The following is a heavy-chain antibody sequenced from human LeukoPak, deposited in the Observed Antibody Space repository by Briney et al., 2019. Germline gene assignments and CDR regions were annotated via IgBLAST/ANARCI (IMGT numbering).Heavy chain of an antibody. J-gene: IGHJ4*02. V-gene: IGHV3-23*01. Sequence: GGSLRLSCAASAFNFSSYAMSWVRQAPGKGLEWVSVISGSGGSTYYADSVKGRFTISRDNSKNTLYLQMNSLRAEDTAVYYCAKKVYSSRWYDRGYFDYWGQGTLVTVSS. CDR1: AFNFSSYA. CDR2: ISGSGGST. CDR3: AKKVYSSRWYDRGYFDY. D-gene: IGHD6-13*01.